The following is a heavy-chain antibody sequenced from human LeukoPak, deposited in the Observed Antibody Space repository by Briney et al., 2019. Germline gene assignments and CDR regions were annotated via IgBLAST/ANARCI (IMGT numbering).Heavy chain of an antibody. CDR3: ARVPPISSSGVDFDY. Sequence: SETLSLTCTVSGESISGFYWGWIRQPPGKGLEWIGSIYYSGSTYYNPSLKSRVTISVDTSKNQFSLKLSSVTAADTAVYYCARVPPISSSGVDFDYWGQGTLVTVSS. J-gene: IGHJ4*02. D-gene: IGHD6-6*01. CDR1: GESISGFY. V-gene: IGHV4-39*01. CDR2: IYYSGST.